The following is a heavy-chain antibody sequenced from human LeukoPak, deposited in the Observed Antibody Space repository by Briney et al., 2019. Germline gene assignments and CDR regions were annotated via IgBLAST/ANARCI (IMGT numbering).Heavy chain of an antibody. CDR2: INHSGST. J-gene: IGHJ4*02. CDR3: ARGGVSLLWFGESSRRYYFDY. V-gene: IGHV4-34*01. Sequence: SETLSLTCAVYGGSFRGYYWSWIRQPPGKGLEWIGEINHSGSTNYNPSLKSRVTISVDTSKNQFSLKLSSVTAADTAVYYCARGGVSLLWFGESSRRYYFDYWGQGTLVTVSS. CDR1: GGSFRGYY. D-gene: IGHD3-10*01.